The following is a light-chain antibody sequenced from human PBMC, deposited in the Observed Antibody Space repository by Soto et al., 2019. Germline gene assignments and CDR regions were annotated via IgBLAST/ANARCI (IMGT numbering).Light chain of an antibody. V-gene: IGKV3-20*01. CDR2: GAS. CDR1: QGVSGNY. Sequence: EIVLSQSPATLSLSPGERATLSCRASQGVSGNYLAWYQQKPGQAPRLLIYGASSRATGIPDRFSGSGSGTDFTLTISRLEPEDFAVYYCQQYGSSSVTFGQGTRLDIK. CDR3: QQYGSSSVT. J-gene: IGKJ5*01.